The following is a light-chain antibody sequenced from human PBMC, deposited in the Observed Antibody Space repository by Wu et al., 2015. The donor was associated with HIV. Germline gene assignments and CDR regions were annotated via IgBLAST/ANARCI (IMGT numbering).Light chain of an antibody. J-gene: IGKJ4*01. Sequence: EIVLTQSPGTLSLSPGERATLSCRASQSVSNNYLAWYQQKHGQAPRLLIYGASSRATGISDRFSGSGSGTDFTLTISRLEPEDSAVYFCQQYGSSPVTFGGGTKVEIK. V-gene: IGKV3-20*01. CDR3: QQYGSSPVT. CDR2: GAS. CDR1: QSVSNNY.